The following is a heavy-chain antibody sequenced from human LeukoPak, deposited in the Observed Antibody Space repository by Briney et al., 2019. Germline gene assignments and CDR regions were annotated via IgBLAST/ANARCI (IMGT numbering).Heavy chain of an antibody. CDR3: ARDRDYGDYRPVSFDL. J-gene: IGHJ5*02. D-gene: IGHD4-17*01. Sequence: GGSLRLSCAASGFTFRSYEMNWVRQAPGKGIEWVSFISGGSGTIYYADSVKGRFTISRDNAKNSLYLQMNRLRVEDTAVYYCARDRDYGDYRPVSFDLWGQGTLVTVSS. CDR2: ISGGSGTI. V-gene: IGHV3-48*03. CDR1: GFTFRSYE.